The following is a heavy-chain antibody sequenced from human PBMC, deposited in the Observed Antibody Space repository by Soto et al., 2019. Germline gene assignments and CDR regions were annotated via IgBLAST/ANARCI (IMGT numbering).Heavy chain of an antibody. J-gene: IGHJ3*02. CDR2: IGALVSTA. CDR3: AMDIVVVPAAPDAFDI. Sequence: GGSLRLSCAASGFTFRYFAMSWVRHSPGRGLEWVSTIGALVSTAFYADSVRGRFTISRDNSNNILYLQMNSLRAEDTAVYYCAMDIVVVPAAPDAFDIWGQGTMVTVSS. D-gene: IGHD2-2*03. CDR1: GFTFRYFA. V-gene: IGHV3-23*01.